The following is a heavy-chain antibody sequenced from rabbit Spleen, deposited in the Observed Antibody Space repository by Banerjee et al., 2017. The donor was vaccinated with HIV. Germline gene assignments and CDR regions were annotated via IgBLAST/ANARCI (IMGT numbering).Heavy chain of an antibody. CDR3: ARDLDGVIGWNFGW. Sequence: QSLEESGGDLVKPGASLTLTCTASGVSFSMSSYMCWVRQAPGKGLEWIACIDSGSSGFTYFATWAKGRFTCSKTSSTTVTLQMTRLTAADTATYFCARDLDGVIGWNFGWWGPGTLVTVS. CDR2: IDSGSSGFT. D-gene: IGHD1-1*01. CDR1: GVSFSMSSY. V-gene: IGHV1S40*01. J-gene: IGHJ4*01.